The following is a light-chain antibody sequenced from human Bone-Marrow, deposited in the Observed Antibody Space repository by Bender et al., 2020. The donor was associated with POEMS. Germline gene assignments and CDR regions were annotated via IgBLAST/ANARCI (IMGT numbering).Light chain of an antibody. J-gene: IGLJ2*01. CDR2: VNSDGSH. CDR3: QTWGTGIQAI. V-gene: IGLV4-69*02. CDR1: SGHSNYA. Sequence: QLVLTQSPSASASLGASVKLTCTLSSGHSNYAIAWHQKKADKGPRFLMKVNSDGSHTKGDGIPDRFSGSSSGAERYVSISSLQSEDEADYYCQTWGTGIQAIFGGGTKLTVL.